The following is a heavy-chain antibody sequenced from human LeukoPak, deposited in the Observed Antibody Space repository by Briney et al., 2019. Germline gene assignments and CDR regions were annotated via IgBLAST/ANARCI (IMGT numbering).Heavy chain of an antibody. J-gene: IGHJ4*02. Sequence: GGSLRLSCVASGFPFSSYWTTWVRQAPGKGLEWVANIKQDGSKKSYVDSVKGRFTISRDNAKNSLYLQMNSLRAEDTAIYYCTRVGYIDEGIDYWGQGTLVTVSS. CDR1: GFPFSSYW. V-gene: IGHV3-7*04. CDR3: TRVGYIDEGIDY. CDR2: IKQDGSKK. D-gene: IGHD5-24*01.